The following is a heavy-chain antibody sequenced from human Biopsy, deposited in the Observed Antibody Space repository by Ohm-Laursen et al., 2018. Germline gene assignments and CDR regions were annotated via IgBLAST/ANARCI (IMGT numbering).Heavy chain of an antibody. D-gene: IGHD3-16*01. Sequence: GASVKVSCKASGYAVNDYFLHWLRQAPGQGPEWMGGISPNSCGTNYAQKFQGRVTMTTDTSTSTVYLELRRLISDDTAVYCCARDIMNRIAGLVARSDVFDVWGQGTLVTVSS. CDR3: ARDIMNRIAGLVARSDVFDV. V-gene: IGHV1-2*02. CDR2: ISPNSCGT. J-gene: IGHJ3*01. CDR1: GYAVNDYF.